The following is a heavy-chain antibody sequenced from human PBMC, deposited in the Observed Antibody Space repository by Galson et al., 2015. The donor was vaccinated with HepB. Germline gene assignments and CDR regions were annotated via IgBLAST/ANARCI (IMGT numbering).Heavy chain of an antibody. CDR2: IYPGDSDT. CDR1: GYSFTSYW. D-gene: IGHD3-3*01. Sequence: QSGAEVKKPGESLKISCKGSGYSFTSYWIGWVRQMPGKGLEWMGIIYPGDSDTRYSPSFQGQVTISADKSISTAYLQWSSLKASDTAMYYCARPVGPARYYDFWSGYYSPPWFDPWGQGTLVTVSS. CDR3: ARPVGPARYYDFWSGYYSPPWFDP. J-gene: IGHJ5*02. V-gene: IGHV5-51*03.